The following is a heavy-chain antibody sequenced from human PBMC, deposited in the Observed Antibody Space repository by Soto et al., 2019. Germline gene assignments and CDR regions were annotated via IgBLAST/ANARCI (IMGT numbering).Heavy chain of an antibody. Sequence: ASVKVSCKASGYTFTSYGISWVRQAPGQGLEWMGWISAYNGNTNYAQKLQGRVTMTTDTSTSTAYMELRSLRSDDTAVYYCARFVVVVAATKSPPYYGMDVWGQGTTVTVSS. D-gene: IGHD2-15*01. CDR3: ARFVVVVAATKSPPYYGMDV. CDR1: GYTFTSYG. V-gene: IGHV1-18*01. J-gene: IGHJ6*02. CDR2: ISAYNGNT.